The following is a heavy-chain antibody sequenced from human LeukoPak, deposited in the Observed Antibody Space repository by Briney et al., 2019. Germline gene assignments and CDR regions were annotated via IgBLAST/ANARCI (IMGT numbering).Heavy chain of an antibody. CDR3: ARDPIGYGLDY. D-gene: IGHD5-18*01. CDR2: IYDSWNT. V-gene: IGHV4-59*11. CDR1: SDSINNHY. Sequence: PSETLSLTCIVSSDSINNHYWRWVRQPPGKGLEWVGYIYDSWNTNYNPSLQTRVTISMDASRNQFSLNLTSVTAVDTAVYYCARDPIGYGLDYWGQGTLVTVSS. J-gene: IGHJ4*02.